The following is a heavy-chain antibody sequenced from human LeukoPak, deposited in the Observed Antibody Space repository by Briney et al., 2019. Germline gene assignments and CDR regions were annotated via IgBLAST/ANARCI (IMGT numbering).Heavy chain of an antibody. CDR2: IRSKAYGGTT. V-gene: IGHV3-49*04. CDR1: GFTFGDYA. CDR3: TRDRGAYSIHRYSSGSGGPFDY. Sequence: GGSLRLSCTASGFTFGDYAMSWVRQAPGKGLEWVGFIRSKAYGGTTEYAASVKGRFTISRDDSKSIAYLQMNSLKTEDPAVYYCTRDRGAYSIHRYSSGSGGPFDYWGQGTLVTVSS. D-gene: IGHD6-19*01. J-gene: IGHJ4*02.